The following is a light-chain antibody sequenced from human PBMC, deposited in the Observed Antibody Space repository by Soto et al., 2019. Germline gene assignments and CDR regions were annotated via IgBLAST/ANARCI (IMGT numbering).Light chain of an antibody. V-gene: IGKV3-20*01. CDR3: QKCGIAPFS. J-gene: IGKJ4*01. Sequence: EIVLTQSPGTLSLSPGERATLSCRASQSVSSKYLAWYQQKPGQAPRVLIYGTSIRASGVPERFSGGGSGTDFTLTISSLQPEDVATYYCQKCGIAPFSFGGGTKVELK. CDR1: QSVSSKY. CDR2: GTS.